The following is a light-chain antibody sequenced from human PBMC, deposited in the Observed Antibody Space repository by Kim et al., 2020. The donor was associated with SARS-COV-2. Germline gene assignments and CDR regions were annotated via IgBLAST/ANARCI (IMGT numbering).Light chain of an antibody. J-gene: IGKJ4*01. CDR3: QQYSTWPFT. CDR2: GAS. CDR1: QSVGTN. Sequence: EIVMTQSPAPLSVSPGERATLSCRASQSVGTNLAWYRQKPGQAPTLLIYGASTRATVIPATFSGSGSGTEFTLTISSLQSENFAVYYCQQYSTWPFTFGEGTKVDIK. V-gene: IGKV3-15*01.